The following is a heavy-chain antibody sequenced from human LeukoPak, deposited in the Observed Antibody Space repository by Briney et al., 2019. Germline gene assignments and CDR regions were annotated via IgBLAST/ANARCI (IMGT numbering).Heavy chain of an antibody. J-gene: IGHJ4*02. CDR2: MSSDGIKT. D-gene: IGHD3-10*01. V-gene: IGHV3-30*04. Sequence: PGGSLRLSCATSGFTFRTSGVHWVRQAPGKGLEWVALMSSDGIKTYYADSVKGRFTVSRDSSKDILYLQMNSLRADDTAMYYCAKDHAGSGGAFEYWGQGTLVTVSS. CDR1: GFTFRTSG. CDR3: AKDHAGSGGAFEY.